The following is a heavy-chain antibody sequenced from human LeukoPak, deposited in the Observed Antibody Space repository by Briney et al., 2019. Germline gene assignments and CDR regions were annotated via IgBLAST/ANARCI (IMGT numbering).Heavy chain of an antibody. CDR2: IYHSGST. Sequence: PSETLSLTCTVSGYSISSGYYWGWIRQPPGKGLEWIGSIYHSGSTYYNPSLKSRVTISVDTSKNQFSLNLSSVTAADTAVYYCARRRDYFDYWGQGALVTVSS. CDR3: ARRRDYFDY. CDR1: GYSISSGYY. J-gene: IGHJ4*02. V-gene: IGHV4-38-2*02.